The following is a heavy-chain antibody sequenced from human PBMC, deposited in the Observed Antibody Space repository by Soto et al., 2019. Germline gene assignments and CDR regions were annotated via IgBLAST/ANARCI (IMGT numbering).Heavy chain of an antibody. D-gene: IGHD3-16*01. V-gene: IGHV4-59*01. CDR2: IYYSGST. Sequence: LETLSLTCTVSGGSISSYYWSWIRQPPGKGLEWIGYIYYSGSTNYNPSLKSRVTISVDTSKNQFSLKLSSVTAADTAVYYCARAWGLYFDYWGQGTLVTVSS. CDR3: ARAWGLYFDY. CDR1: GGSISSYY. J-gene: IGHJ4*02.